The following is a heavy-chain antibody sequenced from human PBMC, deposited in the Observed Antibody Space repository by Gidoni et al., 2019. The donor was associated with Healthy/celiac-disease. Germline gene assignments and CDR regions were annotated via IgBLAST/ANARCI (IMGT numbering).Heavy chain of an antibody. CDR1: GFTFSSYA. V-gene: IGHV3-30-3*01. CDR3: ARDRPGPQTGY. CDR2: ISYDGSNK. J-gene: IGHJ4*02. D-gene: IGHD2-8*02. Sequence: QVQLVESGGGVVQPGRSLRLSCAASGFTFSSYAMHWVRQAPGQGLEWVAVISYDGSNKYYADSVKGRFTISRDNSKNTLYLQMNSLRAEDTAVYYCARDRPGPQTGYWGQGTLVTVSS.